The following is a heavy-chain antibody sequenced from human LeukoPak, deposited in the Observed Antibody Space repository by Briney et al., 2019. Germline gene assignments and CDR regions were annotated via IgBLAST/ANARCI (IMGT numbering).Heavy chain of an antibody. V-gene: IGHV4-59*01. CDR2: IYYSGST. CDR3: VSSVQIGASKGWYFDY. CDR1: GGSISSYY. D-gene: IGHD1-26*01. Sequence: PSETLSLTCAVSGGSISSYYWSWIRQPPGKGLEWIGYIYYSGSTNYNPSLKSRVTISVDTSKNQFSLKLSSVTAADTAVYYCVSSVQIGASKGWYFDYWGQGTLVTVSS. J-gene: IGHJ4*02.